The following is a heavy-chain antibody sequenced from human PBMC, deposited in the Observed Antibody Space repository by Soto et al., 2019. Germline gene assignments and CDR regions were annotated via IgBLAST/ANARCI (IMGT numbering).Heavy chain of an antibody. CDR2: ISATGGST. D-gene: IGHD2-8*01. V-gene: IGHV3-23*01. CDR1: GFSFSTYA. J-gene: IGHJ6*02. Sequence: EVQLLESGGGLVQPGGSLSLSCAASGFSFSTYAMSWVRQAPGKGLEWVSVISATGGSTFYADSVKGRFTVSRDNSRNTLHLQMISLRVEDTAIYYCAKDLRTSNNYFSGMDVGGQGTTVTVSS. CDR3: AKDLRTSNNYFSGMDV.